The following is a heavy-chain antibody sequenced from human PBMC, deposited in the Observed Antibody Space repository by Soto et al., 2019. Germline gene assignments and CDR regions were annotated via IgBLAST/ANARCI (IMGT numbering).Heavy chain of an antibody. CDR1: GYTFTSYG. V-gene: IGHV1-18*01. Sequence: QVQLVQSGGEVKKPGASVKLSCTASGYTFTSYGISWVRQAPGQGLEWMGWISAYNGKTNYAQNVQGRVTMTTDTCTRTAYMGLRSLRSDDTAVYYCARGGDVNYYHGMDVWGQGTTVTVSS. CDR2: ISAYNGKT. CDR3: ARGGDVNYYHGMDV. J-gene: IGHJ6*02. D-gene: IGHD5-12*01.